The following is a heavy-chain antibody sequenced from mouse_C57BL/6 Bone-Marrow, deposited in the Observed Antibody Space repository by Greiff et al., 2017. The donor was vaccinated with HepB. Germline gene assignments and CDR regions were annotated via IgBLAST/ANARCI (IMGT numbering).Heavy chain of an antibody. Sequence: VQLQQPGAELVRPGTSVKLSCKASGYTFTSYWMHWVKQRPGQGLEWIGVIDPSDSYTNYNQKFKGKATLTVDTSSSTAYMQLSSLTSEDSAVYYYARSPDSYGSSYWYFDVWGRGTAVTVSA. V-gene: IGHV1-59*01. J-gene: IGHJ1*03. CDR2: IDPSDSYT. CDR1: GYTFTSYW. CDR3: ARSPDSYGSSYWYFDV. D-gene: IGHD1-1*01.